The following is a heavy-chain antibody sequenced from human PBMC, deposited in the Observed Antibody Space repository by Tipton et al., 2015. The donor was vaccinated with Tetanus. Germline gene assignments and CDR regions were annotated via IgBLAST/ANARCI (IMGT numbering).Heavy chain of an antibody. CDR3: ARDRIVVVPAARCMDV. V-gene: IGHV3-7*01. CDR2: IKYDGSEE. Sequence: SLRLSCTASGFTFSNYAMNWVRQAPGKGLEGVAKIKYDGSEEYYVDSVKGRFTISRDNAKNSLYLRMNSLRAEDTAVYYCARDRIVVVPAARCMDVWGQGTAVTVSS. D-gene: IGHD2-2*01. CDR1: GFTFSNYA. J-gene: IGHJ6*02.